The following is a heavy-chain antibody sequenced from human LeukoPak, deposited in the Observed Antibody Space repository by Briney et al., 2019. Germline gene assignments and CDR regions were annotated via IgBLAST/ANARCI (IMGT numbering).Heavy chain of an antibody. CDR3: ARLESPQYDWFDP. CDR2: IYYSGST. Sequence: PSETLSLTCTVSGGSISSYYWSWIRQPPGKGLEWIGYIYYSGSTNYNPSLKSRVTISVDTSKNQFSLKLSSVTAADTAVYYCARLESPQYDWFDPWGQGTLVTVSS. J-gene: IGHJ5*02. CDR1: GGSISSYY. V-gene: IGHV4-59*08.